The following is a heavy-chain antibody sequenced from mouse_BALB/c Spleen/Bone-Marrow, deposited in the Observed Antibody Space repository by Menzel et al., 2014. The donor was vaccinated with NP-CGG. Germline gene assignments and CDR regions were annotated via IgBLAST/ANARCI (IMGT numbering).Heavy chain of an antibody. CDR2: IDPENGDT. J-gene: IGHJ4*01. V-gene: IGHV14-4*02. Sequence: VQLQQSGAELVRSGASVKLSCTASGFNIKDFYMHWVKQRPEQGLEWIGWIDPENGDTEYAPKFQGKATMTADTSSNTAYLQLSSLTSEDTAVYYCNGGYSLSRALDYWGQGTSVTVSS. CDR3: NGGYSLSRALDY. D-gene: IGHD2-3*01. CDR1: GFNIKDFY.